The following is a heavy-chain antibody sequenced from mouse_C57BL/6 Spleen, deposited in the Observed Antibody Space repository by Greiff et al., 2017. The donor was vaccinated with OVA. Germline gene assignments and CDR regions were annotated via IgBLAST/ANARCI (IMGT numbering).Heavy chain of an antibody. D-gene: IGHD1-3*01. Sequence: QVQLQQPGAELVKPGASVKMSCKASGYTFTSYWITWVKQRPGQGLEWIGDIYPGSGSTNYNEKFKSKATLTADTSSSTAYMQLSSLASEDSGVYYCERKCFDMDCWGQSTSVTVSS. J-gene: IGHJ4*01. CDR2: IYPGSGST. V-gene: IGHV1-55*01. CDR3: ERKCFDMDC. CDR1: GYTFTSYW.